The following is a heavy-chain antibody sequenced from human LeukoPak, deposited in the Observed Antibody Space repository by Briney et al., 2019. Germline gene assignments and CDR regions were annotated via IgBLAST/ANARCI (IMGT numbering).Heavy chain of an antibody. J-gene: IGHJ5*02. Sequence: SETLSLTCSVSGRSLSDYYWSWIRQPPGKGLGWIGYIYSSGITNSNPSRKSRVTISVDTSKNHFSLKLNSVTAADTAVYYCARGSIRGVSRLLGWFDPWGQGTLVTVSS. V-gene: IGHV4-59*01. CDR3: ARGSIRGVSRLLGWFDP. CDR2: IYSSGIT. CDR1: GRSLSDYY. D-gene: IGHD3-10*01.